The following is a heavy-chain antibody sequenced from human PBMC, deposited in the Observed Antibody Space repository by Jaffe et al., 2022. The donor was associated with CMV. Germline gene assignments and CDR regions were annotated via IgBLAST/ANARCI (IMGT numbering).Heavy chain of an antibody. Sequence: EVQLVESGGGLVKPGGSLRLSCAASGFTFSNAWMSWVRQAPGKGLEWVGRIKSKTDGGTTDYAAPVKGRFTISRDDSKNTLYLQMNSLKTEDTAVYYCTTDGGKLASRYSGSYRTETDYWGQGTLVTVSS. V-gene: IGHV3-15*01. CDR3: TTDGGKLASRYSGSYRTETDY. J-gene: IGHJ4*02. D-gene: IGHD1-26*01. CDR2: IKSKTDGGTT. CDR1: GFTFSNAW.